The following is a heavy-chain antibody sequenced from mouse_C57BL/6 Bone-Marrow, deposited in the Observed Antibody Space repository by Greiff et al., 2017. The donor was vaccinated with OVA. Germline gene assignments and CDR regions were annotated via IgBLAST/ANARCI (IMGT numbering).Heavy chain of an antibody. CDR2: ISSGSSTI. CDR1: GFTFSDYG. CDR3: ARLWEYYGSSYGYYAMDY. Sequence: EVHLVESGGGLVKPGGSLKLSCAASGFTFSDYGMHWVRQAPEKGLEWVAYISSGSSTIYYADTVKGRFTISRDNAKNTLFLQMTSLRSEDTAMYYCARLWEYYGSSYGYYAMDYWGQGTSGTVSS. V-gene: IGHV5-17*01. D-gene: IGHD1-1*01. J-gene: IGHJ4*01.